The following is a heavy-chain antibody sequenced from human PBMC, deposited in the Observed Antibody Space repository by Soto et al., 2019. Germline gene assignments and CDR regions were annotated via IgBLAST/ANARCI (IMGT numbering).Heavy chain of an antibody. CDR3: ARHGGEDTYCGGDCYSFYYYGMDV. CDR2: IDPSDSYT. D-gene: IGHD2-21*02. V-gene: IGHV5-10-1*01. Sequence: GESLKISCKGSGYSFTSYWISWVRQVPGKGLEWMGRIDPSDSYTNYSPSFQGHVTISADKSISTAYLQWSSLKASDTAMYYCARHGGEDTYCGGDCYSFYYYGMDVWGQGTTVTVSS. J-gene: IGHJ6*02. CDR1: GYSFTSYW.